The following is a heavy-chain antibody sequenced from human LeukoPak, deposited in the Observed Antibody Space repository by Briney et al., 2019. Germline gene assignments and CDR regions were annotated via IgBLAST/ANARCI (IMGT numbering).Heavy chain of an antibody. CDR3: ALASIAVATPSFDY. CDR1: GGSISSGSYY. Sequence: PSQTLSLTCTVSGGSISSGSYYWSWIRQPAGKGLEWIGRIYTSGSTNYNPSLKSRVTISVDTSKNQFSLKLSSVTAADTAVYYCALASIAVATPSFDYWGQGTLVTVSS. V-gene: IGHV4-61*02. D-gene: IGHD6-19*01. CDR2: IYTSGST. J-gene: IGHJ4*02.